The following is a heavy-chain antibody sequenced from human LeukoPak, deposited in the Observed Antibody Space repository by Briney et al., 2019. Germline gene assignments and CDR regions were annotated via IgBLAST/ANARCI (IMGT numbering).Heavy chain of an antibody. CDR2: INHSGST. Sequence: PSETLSLTCAVYGGSFSGYYWSWIRQPPGKGLEWIGEINHSGSTNYNPSLKSRVTISVDTSKNQFSLKLGSVTAADTAVYYCARGLQEYYYGSGSYYFLDYWGQGTLVTVSS. CDR1: GGSFSGYY. CDR3: ARGLQEYYYGSGSYYFLDY. D-gene: IGHD3-10*01. V-gene: IGHV4-34*01. J-gene: IGHJ4*02.